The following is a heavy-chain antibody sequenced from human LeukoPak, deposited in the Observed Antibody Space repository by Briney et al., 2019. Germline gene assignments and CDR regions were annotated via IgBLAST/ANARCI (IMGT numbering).Heavy chain of an antibody. CDR3: AKEGGLFDSSGYSES. J-gene: IGHJ5*02. D-gene: IGHD3-22*01. CDR1: GFTFSTYA. V-gene: IGHV3-23*01. Sequence: GGSLRLSCAASGFTFSTYAMSWVRQARETGLEWVSVISGSGGSTYYTDSVKGRFTISRDNSESTLYLQMNSLRAEDTAVYYCAKEGGLFDSSGYSESWGQGTLVSVSS. CDR2: ISGSGGST.